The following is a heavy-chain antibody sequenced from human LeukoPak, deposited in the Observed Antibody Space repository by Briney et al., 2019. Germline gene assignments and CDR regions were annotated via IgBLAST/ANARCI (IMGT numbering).Heavy chain of an antibody. D-gene: IGHD3-10*01. CDR1: GGSLSSYY. CDR3: ARERVFADYYGSGSPFVYGMDV. V-gene: IGHV4-59*01. J-gene: IGHJ6*04. Sequence: PSETLSLTCTVSGGSLSSYYRSWIRQPPGKGLEWNGYIYYSGSTNYNPSLKSRVTISVDTSKNQFSLKLSSVTAADTAVYYCARERVFADYYGSGSPFVYGMDVWGKGTTVTVSS. CDR2: IYYSGST.